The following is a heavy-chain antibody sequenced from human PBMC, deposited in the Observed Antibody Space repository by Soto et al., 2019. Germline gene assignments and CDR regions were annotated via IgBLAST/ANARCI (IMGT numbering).Heavy chain of an antibody. Sequence: PGGSLRLSCEASGFTFSDHAMSWVRRAPGKGLEWVAAISDSVHSAVYADSVKGRFTISRDNSKNTLYLQMNSLRGEDTGVYYCARDPGRAWSARIFDFWGQGTVVTVSS. CDR1: GFTFSDHA. D-gene: IGHD6-19*01. CDR2: ISDSVHSA. J-gene: IGHJ4*02. V-gene: IGHV3-23*01. CDR3: ARDPGRAWSARIFDF.